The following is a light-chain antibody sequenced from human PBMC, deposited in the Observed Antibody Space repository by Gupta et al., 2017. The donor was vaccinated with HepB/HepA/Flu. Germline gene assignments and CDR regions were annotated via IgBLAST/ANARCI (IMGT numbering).Light chain of an antibody. V-gene: IGKV3-20*01. CDR2: GAS. Sequence: EIVLTQSPGTLSLSPGERATLSCRASQSVSSSYLAWYQQKPGQAPRLLIYGASSRATGIPDRFSGSGSGTDFTRTISRLEPEDFAVYYCQQYGRSPLTFGPGTKVD. CDR1: QSVSSSY. CDR3: QQYGRSPLT. J-gene: IGKJ3*01.